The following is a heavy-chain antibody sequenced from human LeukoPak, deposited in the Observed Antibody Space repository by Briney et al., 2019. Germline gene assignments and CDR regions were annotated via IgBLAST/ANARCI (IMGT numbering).Heavy chain of an antibody. CDR3: AKDDYCVKKGILDY. V-gene: IGHV3-23*01. D-gene: IGHD4-23*01. CDR2: ISGGGGST. CDR1: GFTFSSYA. Sequence: GGSLRLSCAASGFTFSSYAMSWVRQAPGKGLEWVSAISGGGGSTYYADSVKGRFTISRDNSKNTLYLQINSLRAEDTAVYFCAKDDYCVKKGILDYWGQGTLVSVSS. J-gene: IGHJ4*02.